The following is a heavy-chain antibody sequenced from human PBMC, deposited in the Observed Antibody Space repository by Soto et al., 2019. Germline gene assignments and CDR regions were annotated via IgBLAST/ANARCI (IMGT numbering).Heavy chain of an antibody. CDR1: GGSIGSSSYY. J-gene: IGHJ3*02. CDR3: ARPNPLHDILTGPMEVLAFDI. D-gene: IGHD3-9*01. CDR2: IYYSGST. V-gene: IGHV4-39*01. Sequence: PSETLSHTCTVSGGSIGSSSYYWGWIRQPPGKGLEWIGSIYYSGSTYYNPSLKSRVTTSVDTSKNQFSLKLSSVTAADTAVYYCARPNPLHDILTGPMEVLAFDIWGQGTMVTVSS.